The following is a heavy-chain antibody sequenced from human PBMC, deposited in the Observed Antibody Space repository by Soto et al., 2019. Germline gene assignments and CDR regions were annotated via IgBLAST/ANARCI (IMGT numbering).Heavy chain of an antibody. D-gene: IGHD4-17*01. CDR1: GFAFNTYT. Sequence: EVQLVESGGGLVKPGGSLRLSCAASGFAFNTYTMNWVRQAPGKGLEWVSSIGWSATDMYYVDSVRGRFTISRDNAENSLYLQMNSLRAEDTAVYYCVGGDHRGYWGQGTLVTVSS. CDR2: IGWSATDM. V-gene: IGHV3-21*01. J-gene: IGHJ4*02. CDR3: VGGDHRGY.